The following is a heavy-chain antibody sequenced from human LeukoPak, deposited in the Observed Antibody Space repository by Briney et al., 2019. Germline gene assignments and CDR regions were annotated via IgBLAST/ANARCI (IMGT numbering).Heavy chain of an antibody. Sequence: EASMRLCCAASEFSFSNYDIHWVRQATGKGLEWVSGIGTASDPYYAGSLKGRFTISRENARNSLYLQMNSLRAGDTAGYYCARGSAVVGATGYYNGMDVWGQGTTVTVSS. CDR2: IGTASDP. D-gene: IGHD1-26*01. CDR3: ARGSAVVGATGYYNGMDV. J-gene: IGHJ6*02. CDR1: EFSFSNYD. V-gene: IGHV3-13*05.